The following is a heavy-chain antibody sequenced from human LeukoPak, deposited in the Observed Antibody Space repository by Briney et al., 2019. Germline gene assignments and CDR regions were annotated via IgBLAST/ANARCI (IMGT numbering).Heavy chain of an antibody. CDR1: GGSISSGGYY. CDR2: IYHSGST. J-gene: IGHJ4*02. V-gene: IGHV4-30-2*01. D-gene: IGHD6-6*01. Sequence: SQTLSLTCTVSGGSISSGGYYWSWIRQPPGKGLEWIGYIYHSGSTYYNPSLKSRVTISVDRSKNQFSLKLSSVTAADTAVYYCARVVDSSSSRNDYWGQGTLVTVSS. CDR3: ARVVDSSSSRNDY.